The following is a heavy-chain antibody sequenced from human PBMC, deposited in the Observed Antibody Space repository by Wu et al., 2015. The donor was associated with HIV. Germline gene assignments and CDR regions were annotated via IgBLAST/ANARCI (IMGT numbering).Heavy chain of an antibody. V-gene: IGHV1-2*02. Sequence: VQLLQSGAEVRKPGASVQVSCQASGYSFTDYYLYWVRQAPGQGLEWIGWINPSNGRAKYSNKFQGRVSMTTDTSITTAYMDIHGLTSDDTAVYFCARDRGDHFYYYAMDTLGRGTTVSVSS. CDR2: INPSNGRA. CDR3: ARDRGDHFYYYAMDT. D-gene: IGHD3-10*01. J-gene: IGHJ6*02. CDR1: GYSFTDYY.